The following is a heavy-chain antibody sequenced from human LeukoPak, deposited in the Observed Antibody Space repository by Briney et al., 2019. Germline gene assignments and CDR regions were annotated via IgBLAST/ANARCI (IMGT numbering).Heavy chain of an antibody. CDR2: ISSSGSTI. CDR3: ARDGNCSGGSCYSGYYYYYMDV. D-gene: IGHD2-15*01. CDR1: GFTFSSYE. Sequence: PGGFLRLSCAASGFTFSSYEMNWVRQAPGKGLEWVSYISSSGSTIYYADSVKGRFTISRDNAKNSLYLQMNSLRAEDTAVYYCARDGNCSGGSCYSGYYYYYMDVWGKGTTVTISS. V-gene: IGHV3-48*03. J-gene: IGHJ6*03.